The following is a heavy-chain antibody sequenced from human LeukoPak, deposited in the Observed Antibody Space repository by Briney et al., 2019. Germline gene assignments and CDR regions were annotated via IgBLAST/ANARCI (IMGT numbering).Heavy chain of an antibody. D-gene: IGHD3-3*01. CDR2: IYSGGST. J-gene: IGHJ6*02. CDR3: ARTPYDFWTGMDV. V-gene: IGHV3-53*01. Sequence: GGSLRLSCAASGFTVSSIYMSWVRQAPGKGLEWVSVIYSGGSTYYADSVKGRFTISRDNSKNTLYLQMNSLRAEDTAVYYCARTPYDFWTGMDVWGQGTTVTVSS. CDR1: GFTVSSIY.